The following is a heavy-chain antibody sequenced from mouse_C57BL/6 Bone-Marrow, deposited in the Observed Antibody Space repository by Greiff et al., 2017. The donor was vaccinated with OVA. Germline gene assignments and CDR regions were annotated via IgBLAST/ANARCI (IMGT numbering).Heavy chain of an antibody. CDR1: GFTFSSYA. CDR2: ISSGGDYI. J-gene: IGHJ3*01. V-gene: IGHV5-9-1*02. D-gene: IGHD4-1*02. Sequence: EVMLVESGAGLVKPGGSLKLSCAASGFTFSSYAMSWVRQTPEKRLEWVAYISSGGDYIYYADTVKGRFTISRDNARNTLYLQMSSLKSEDTAMYYCTRSPTGTPFAYWGQGTLVTVSA. CDR3: TRSPTGTPFAY.